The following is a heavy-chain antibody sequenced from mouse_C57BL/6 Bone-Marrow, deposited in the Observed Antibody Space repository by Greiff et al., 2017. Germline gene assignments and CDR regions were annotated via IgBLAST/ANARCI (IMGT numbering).Heavy chain of an antibody. CDR2: IWSGGGT. J-gene: IGHJ3*01. CDR1: GFSLTSYG. Sequence: QVQLQQSGPGLVQPSQSLSITCTVSGFSLTSYGVHWVRQSPGKGLEWLGVIWSGGGTDYNAAFISRLSISKDNSKSQVFFKMNSLQADDTAIYYCARNLWFGFAYWGQGTLVTVSA. CDR3: ARNLWFGFAY. V-gene: IGHV2-2*01. D-gene: IGHD1-1*02.